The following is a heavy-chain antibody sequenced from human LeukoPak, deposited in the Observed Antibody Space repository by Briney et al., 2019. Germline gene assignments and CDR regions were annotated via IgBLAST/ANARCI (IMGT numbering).Heavy chain of an antibody. Sequence: SETLSLTCTVSGGSINSYYWSWLRRPAGKGLEWIGRVYSSGNTNYNPSLKSRVSMSVDTSKNQFSLKLTSVTAADTAVYYCARVGKATVVTMWGQGILVTVSS. CDR3: ARVGKATVVTM. CDR2: VYSSGNT. CDR1: GGSINSYY. D-gene: IGHD4-23*01. V-gene: IGHV4-4*07. J-gene: IGHJ4*02.